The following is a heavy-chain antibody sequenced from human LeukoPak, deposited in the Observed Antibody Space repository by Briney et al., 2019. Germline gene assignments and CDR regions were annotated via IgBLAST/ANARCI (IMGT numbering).Heavy chain of an antibody. CDR2: INPSGGST. V-gene: IGHV1-46*01. CDR3: AKSPLLWFGELLLYFDY. CDR1: GYTFTSYY. Sequence: ASVKVSCKASGYTFTSYYIHWVRQAPGQGLEWMGIINPSGGSTSYAQKFQGRVTMTRDTSTSTVYMELSSLRSEDTAVYYCAKSPLLWFGELLLYFDYWGQGTLVTVSS. J-gene: IGHJ4*02. D-gene: IGHD3-10*01.